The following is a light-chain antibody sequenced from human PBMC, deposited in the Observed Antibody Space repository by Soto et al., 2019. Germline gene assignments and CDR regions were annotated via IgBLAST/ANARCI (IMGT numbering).Light chain of an antibody. Sequence: QSALTQPASVSGSPGQSITISCTGTSSDIGGYNYVSWYQQHPGKAPKVMIYEVSNRPLGVSNRFSGSKSGNTASLTISGLQAEDEADYYCSSYTSSSTRVFGGGTKLTVL. CDR3: SSYTSSSTRV. CDR1: SSDIGGYNY. V-gene: IGLV2-14*01. CDR2: EVS. J-gene: IGLJ2*01.